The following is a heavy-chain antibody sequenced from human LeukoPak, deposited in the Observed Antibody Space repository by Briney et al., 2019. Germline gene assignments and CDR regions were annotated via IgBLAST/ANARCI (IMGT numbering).Heavy chain of an antibody. CDR2: ISGSGGST. Sequence: PGGSLRLSCAASGFTFSSYAMSWVRQAPGKGLEWVSAISGSGGSTYYADSVKGRFTISRDNSKNTLYLQMNSLRAEDTAVYYCANARYDFWSGTDYWGQGTLVTVSS. J-gene: IGHJ4*02. CDR1: GFTFSSYA. CDR3: ANARYDFWSGTDY. D-gene: IGHD3-3*01. V-gene: IGHV3-23*01.